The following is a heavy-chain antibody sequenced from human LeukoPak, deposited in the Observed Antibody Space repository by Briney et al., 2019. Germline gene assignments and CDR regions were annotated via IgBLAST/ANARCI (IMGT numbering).Heavy chain of an antibody. CDR2: IYYSGST. D-gene: IGHD2-2*01. Sequence: KPSETLSLTCTVSVGSISSYYWSWIRQPPGKGLEWIGYIYYSGSTNYNPSLKSRVTISVDTSENQFSLKLSSVTAADTAVYYCARDGCSSTSCYYAFDIWGQGTMVTVSS. J-gene: IGHJ3*02. CDR1: VGSISSYY. CDR3: ARDGCSSTSCYYAFDI. V-gene: IGHV4-59*01.